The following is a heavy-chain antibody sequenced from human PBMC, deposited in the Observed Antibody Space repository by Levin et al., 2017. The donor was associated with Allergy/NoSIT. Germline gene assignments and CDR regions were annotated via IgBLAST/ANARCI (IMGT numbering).Heavy chain of an antibody. J-gene: IGHJ3*02. V-gene: IGHV1-69*04. CDR1: GGTFSSYP. Sequence: ASVKVSCKASGGTFSSYPISWVRQAPGQGLEWMGRIIPILGIANYAQKFQGRVTITADKSTSTAYMELSSLRSEDTAVYYCARGGRDLNAFDIWGQGTMVTVSS. D-gene: IGHD2-15*01. CDR3: ARGGRDLNAFDI. CDR2: IIPILGIA.